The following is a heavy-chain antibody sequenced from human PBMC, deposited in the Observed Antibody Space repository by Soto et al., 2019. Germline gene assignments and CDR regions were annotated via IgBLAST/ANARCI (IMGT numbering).Heavy chain of an antibody. Sequence: PSQTLSLTCAISGDSVSSNRAAWNWIRQSPSRGLEWLGRTYYRSKWYNDYAVSVKSRITINPDTSKNQFSLQLNSVTPEDTAVYSCARGYDFWSGYYKGPSGYYGMDVWGQGTTVTVSS. CDR1: GDSVSSNRAA. V-gene: IGHV6-1*01. D-gene: IGHD3-3*01. CDR2: TYYRSKWYN. CDR3: ARGYDFWSGYYKGPSGYYGMDV. J-gene: IGHJ6*02.